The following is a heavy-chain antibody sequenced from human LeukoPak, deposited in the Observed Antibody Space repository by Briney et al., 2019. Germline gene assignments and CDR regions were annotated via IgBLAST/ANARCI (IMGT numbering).Heavy chain of an antibody. CDR1: GGSFSSYY. D-gene: IGHD5-24*01. V-gene: IGHV4-39*01. J-gene: IGHJ4*02. CDR2: IYYSGST. Sequence: SETLSLTCAVYGGSFSSYYWGWIRQPPGKGLEWFGSIYYSGSTYYNPSLKSRVTISVDTSKNQFSLKLSSVTAADTAVYYCARRREMDTIDYWGQGTMVTVSS. CDR3: ARRREMDTIDY.